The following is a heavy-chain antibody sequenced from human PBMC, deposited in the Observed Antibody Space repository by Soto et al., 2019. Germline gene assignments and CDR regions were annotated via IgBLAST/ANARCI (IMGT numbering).Heavy chain of an antibody. CDR3: ARGRYCLTGRCFPNWFDS. CDR1: GDSISTVDYF. J-gene: IGHJ5*01. V-gene: IGHV4-30-4*01. Sequence: PSETLSLTCSVSGDSISTVDYFWAWIRQPPXQALEYIGYIYKSTTTYYNPSFESRVAISLDTSKSQFSLNVTSVTAADTAVYFCARGRYCLTGRCFPNWFDSWGQGTLVTVPS. CDR2: IYKSTTT. D-gene: IGHD2-15*01.